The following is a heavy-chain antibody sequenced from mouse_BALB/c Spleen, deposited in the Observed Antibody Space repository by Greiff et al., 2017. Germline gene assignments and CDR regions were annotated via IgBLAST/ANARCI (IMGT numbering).Heavy chain of an antibody. Sequence: EVKLMESGGGLVKPGGSLKLSCAASGFTFSDYYMYWVRQTPEKRLEWVATISDGGSYTYYPDSVKGRFTISRDNAKNNLYLQMSSLKSEDTAMYYCARAYGNYAMDYWGQGTSVTVSS. CDR3: ARAYGNYAMDY. J-gene: IGHJ4*01. CDR1: GFTFSDYY. D-gene: IGHD2-10*02. CDR2: ISDGGSYT. V-gene: IGHV5-4*02.